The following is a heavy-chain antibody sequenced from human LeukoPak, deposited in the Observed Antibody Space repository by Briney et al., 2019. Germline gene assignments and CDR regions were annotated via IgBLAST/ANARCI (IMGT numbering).Heavy chain of an antibody. V-gene: IGHV3-15*01. CDR2: IKSETDGGTT. D-gene: IGHD3-3*01. CDR3: TTDEWR. J-gene: IGHJ4*02. CDR1: GFTFSNAW. Sequence: KPGGSLRLSCAASGFTFSNAWMSWVRQAPGKGLEWVGRIKSETDGGTTDHAAPVKGRFTISRDDSKNTLFLQMNSLKTEDTAVYYCTTDEWRWGQGTLVTVSS.